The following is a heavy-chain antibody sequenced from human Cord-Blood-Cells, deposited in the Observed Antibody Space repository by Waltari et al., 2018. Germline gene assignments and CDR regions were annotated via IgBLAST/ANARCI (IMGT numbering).Heavy chain of an antibody. CDR3: ANPPMVGVDY. Sequence: EVQLLESGGGLVQPGGSLRLSCAASGFTFSSYAMSWVRQAPGKGLEWVSAISGSGGSTNYADSVNGRFTISRDNSKNTLYLQMNSLRAEDPAVYYCANPPMVGVDYWGQGTLVTVFS. D-gene: IGHD2-8*01. CDR1: GFTFSSYA. V-gene: IGHV3-23*01. J-gene: IGHJ4*02. CDR2: ISGSGGST.